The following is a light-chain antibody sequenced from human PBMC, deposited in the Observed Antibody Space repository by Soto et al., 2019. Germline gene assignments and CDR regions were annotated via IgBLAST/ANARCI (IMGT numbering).Light chain of an antibody. Sequence: ESVLTQSPGTLSLSPGERVTLSCWASRSVSSRFLAWYQQKPGQAPRVLLYGASSRATGIPDRFSGSGSGSDFTLTISSLEPEDFAVYYCQHYGYSPSTFGQGTKLEIK. CDR2: GAS. CDR3: QHYGYSPST. V-gene: IGKV3-20*01. CDR1: RSVSSRF. J-gene: IGKJ2*01.